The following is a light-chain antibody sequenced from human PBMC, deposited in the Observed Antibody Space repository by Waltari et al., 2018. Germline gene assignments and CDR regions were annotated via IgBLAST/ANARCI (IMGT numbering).Light chain of an antibody. CDR1: NLGSKS. CDR3: QVWDSSSDRNV. J-gene: IGLJ6*01. CDR2: YDS. V-gene: IGLV3-21*04. Sequence: SYVLTQPPSVSVAPGKTARITCGGNNLGSKSVHRYQQKPGQAPVLVIYYDSDRPSGIPERFSGSNSGNTATLTISRVEAGDEADYYCQVWDSSSDRNVFGSGTKVTVL.